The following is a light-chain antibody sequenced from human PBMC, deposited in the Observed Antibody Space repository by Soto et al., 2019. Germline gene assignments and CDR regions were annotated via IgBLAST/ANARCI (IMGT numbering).Light chain of an antibody. CDR2: KAS. V-gene: IGKV1-5*03. CDR1: QSVSTW. Sequence: DIQMTQSPSTLSAFVGDRVNITCRASQSVSTWLAWYQQKPGKAPKVIIYKASTLESGVPSRFSASGSGTEFTLTISSLRPDDFATYYCQQYNGYVYSFGGGTKLE. CDR3: QQYNGYVYS. J-gene: IGKJ2*03.